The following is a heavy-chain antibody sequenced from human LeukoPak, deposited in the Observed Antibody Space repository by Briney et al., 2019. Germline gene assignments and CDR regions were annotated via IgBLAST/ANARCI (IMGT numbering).Heavy chain of an antibody. Sequence: GGSLRLSCAASGFTFSDYYMSWIRQAPGKGLEWVSYISSSSSTIYYADSVKGRFTISRDNAKNSLYLQMNSLRAEDTAVYYCAKDPQVLGFGEFTYYFDYWGQGTLVTVSS. CDR3: AKDPQVLGFGEFTYYFDY. CDR2: ISSSSSTI. D-gene: IGHD3-10*01. CDR1: GFTFSDYY. V-gene: IGHV3-11*04. J-gene: IGHJ4*02.